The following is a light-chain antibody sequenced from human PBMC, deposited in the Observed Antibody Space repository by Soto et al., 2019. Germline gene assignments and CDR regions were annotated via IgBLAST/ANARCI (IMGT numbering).Light chain of an antibody. CDR1: SSNSGGNS. CDR2: DDK. CDR3: GSWDSSLSAYV. Sequence: QSVLTQPPSVSAAPGQKVTISCSGSSSNSGGNSVSWYQQLPGTAPKLLISDDKKRPSGTPDRFSGSKSGTSATLGITGFQTGDEADYYCGSWDSSLSAYVFGTGTKVTVL. J-gene: IGLJ1*01. V-gene: IGLV1-51*01.